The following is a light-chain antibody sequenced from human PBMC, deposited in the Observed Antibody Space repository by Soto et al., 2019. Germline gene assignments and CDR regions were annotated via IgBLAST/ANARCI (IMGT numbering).Light chain of an antibody. CDR1: KLGNKY. CDR3: QAWDSSTVV. V-gene: IGLV3-1*01. CDR2: EDN. Sequence: SYELIQSPSVSVSPGQTATITCSGDKLGNKYACWYQQKPGQCPVLVIYEDNKRPSGIPERFSGSNSGNTATLTISGTQAVDEADYYCQAWDSSTVVFGGGTKLTVL. J-gene: IGLJ2*01.